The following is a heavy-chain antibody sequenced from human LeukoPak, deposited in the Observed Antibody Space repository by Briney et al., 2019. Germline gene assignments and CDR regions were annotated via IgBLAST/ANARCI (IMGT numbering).Heavy chain of an antibody. V-gene: IGHV4-38-2*01. CDR3: ARQLSRVPAASGQAFDI. CDR2: IYHSGST. D-gene: IGHD2-2*01. J-gene: IGHJ3*02. Sequence: PSETLSLTCAVSGYSISSGYYWGWIRQPPGKGLEWIGSIYHSGSTYYNPSLKSRVTISVDTSKNQFSLKLSSVTAADTAVYYCARQLSRVPAASGQAFDIWGQGKMVTVSS. CDR1: GYSISSGYY.